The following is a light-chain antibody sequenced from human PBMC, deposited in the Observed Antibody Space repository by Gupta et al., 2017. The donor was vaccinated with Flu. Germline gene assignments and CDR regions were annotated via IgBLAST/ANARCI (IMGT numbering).Light chain of an antibody. CDR2: KSN. J-gene: IGLJ2*01. Sequence: QSVLTQPPSTSGTPGQRVTISCSGSTSNIGSNTVNWYQQFPGMAPKVLMYKSNQRPSGVPDRFSASKSGTSASLAISGLQSEDEADYYCATWDDSLNGVVFGGGTKLTVL. CDR1: TSNIGSNT. V-gene: IGLV1-44*01. CDR3: ATWDDSLNGVV.